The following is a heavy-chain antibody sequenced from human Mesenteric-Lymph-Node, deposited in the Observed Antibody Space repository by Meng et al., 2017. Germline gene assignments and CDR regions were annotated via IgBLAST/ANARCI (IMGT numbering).Heavy chain of an antibody. CDR3: AKSEVDCSGGSCYSLYYFDY. D-gene: IGHD2-15*01. J-gene: IGHJ4*02. CDR2: ISSSSSYI. Sequence: GESLKISCAASGFTFSSYSMNWVRQAPGKGLEWVSSISSSSSYIYCADSVKGRFTISRDNAKNSLYLQMNSLRAEDTAVYYCAKSEVDCSGGSCYSLYYFDYWGQGTLVTVSS. V-gene: IGHV3-21*04. CDR1: GFTFSSYS.